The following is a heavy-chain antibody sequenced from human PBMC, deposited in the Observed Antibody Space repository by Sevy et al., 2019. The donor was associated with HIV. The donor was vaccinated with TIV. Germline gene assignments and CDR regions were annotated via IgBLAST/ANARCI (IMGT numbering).Heavy chain of an antibody. Sequence: SETLSITCAVSGGSISSSNWWSWVRQPPGKGLEWIGEIYYGGTTNYNPSLKSRVTISIDKSKNHFSLNLTSVTAADTALYYCARDGARGSYGDYDGDAFHVWGQGTLVTVSS. CDR1: GGSISSSNW. CDR2: IYYGGTT. D-gene: IGHD4-17*01. V-gene: IGHV4-4*02. J-gene: IGHJ3*01. CDR3: ARDGARGSYGDYDGDAFHV.